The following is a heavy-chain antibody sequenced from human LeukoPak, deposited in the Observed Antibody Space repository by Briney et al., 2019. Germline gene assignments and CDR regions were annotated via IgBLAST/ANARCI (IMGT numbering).Heavy chain of an antibody. CDR1: GFTFSSYA. CDR3: ARLLALVGSYYWDVDAFDI. Sequence: GGSRRLSCAASGFTFSSYAMHWVRQAPGKGLEWVAVISYDGSNKYYADSVKGRFTISRDNSKNTLYLQMNSLRAEDTAVYYCARLLALVGSYYWDVDAFDIWGQGTMVTVSS. D-gene: IGHD1-26*01. V-gene: IGHV3-30*04. CDR2: ISYDGSNK. J-gene: IGHJ3*02.